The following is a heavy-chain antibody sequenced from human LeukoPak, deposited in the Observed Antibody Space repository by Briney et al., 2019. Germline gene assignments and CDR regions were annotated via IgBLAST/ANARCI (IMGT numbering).Heavy chain of an antibody. CDR3: ARGGGPLQSFDY. CDR2: IHHSGST. CDR1: GGSISSSSYY. Sequence: TSETLSLTCTVSGGSISSSSYYWGWIRQPPGEGLEWIGSIHHSGSTYYNPSLKSRVTISVDTSKNQFSLKLSSVTAADTAVYYCARGGGPLQSFDYWGQGTLVTVSS. D-gene: IGHD4-11*01. V-gene: IGHV4-39*07. J-gene: IGHJ4*02.